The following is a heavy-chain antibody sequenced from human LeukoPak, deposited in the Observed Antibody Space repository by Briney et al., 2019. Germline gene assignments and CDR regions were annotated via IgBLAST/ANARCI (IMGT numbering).Heavy chain of an antibody. D-gene: IGHD2-2*01. Sequence: GESLRLSCAASGFTFSSYGMSWGRQAPGKGLEWLSHITSGGTIYYADSVKGRFTISKDNAKSSLYLQMSSLRDEDTAVYYCARDRYCSSTSCYYFDYWGQGTLVTVSS. J-gene: IGHJ4*02. V-gene: IGHV3-48*02. CDR3: ARDRYCSSTSCYYFDY. CDR1: GFTFSSYG. CDR2: ITSGGTI.